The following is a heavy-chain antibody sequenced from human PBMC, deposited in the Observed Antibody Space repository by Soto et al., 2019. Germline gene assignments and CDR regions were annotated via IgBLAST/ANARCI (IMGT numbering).Heavy chain of an antibody. Sequence: QVQLVQSGAEVKKPGASVKVSCKASGYTFTSYGISWVRQAPGQGLEWMGWISAYNGNTNYAQKLQGRVTMTTDTPTSTAYMEARTLRSDDTAVYYCARSLLVGYGLDGESDWGQGTLVTVSS. D-gene: IGHD5-18*01. V-gene: IGHV1-18*01. CDR3: ARSLLVGYGLDGESD. CDR2: ISAYNGNT. CDR1: GYTFTSYG. J-gene: IGHJ4*02.